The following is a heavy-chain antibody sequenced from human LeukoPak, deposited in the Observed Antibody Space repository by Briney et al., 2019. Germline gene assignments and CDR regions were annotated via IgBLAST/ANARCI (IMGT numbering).Heavy chain of an antibody. CDR3: ARSLLWFGELSTVDY. CDR2: IYYRGST. V-gene: IGHV4-31*03. J-gene: IGHJ4*02. CDR1: GGSISSGGYY. D-gene: IGHD3-10*01. Sequence: SQTLSLTCTVSGGSISSGGYYWSWIRQHPGKGLEWIGYIYYRGSTYYNPSLKSRVTISVDTSKNQFSLKLSSVTAADTAVYYCARSLLWFGELSTVDYWGQGTLVTVSS.